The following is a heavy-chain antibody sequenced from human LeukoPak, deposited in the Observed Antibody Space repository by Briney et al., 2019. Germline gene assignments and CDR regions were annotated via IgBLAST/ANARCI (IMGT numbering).Heavy chain of an antibody. CDR3: ARDVGDYYGSGKYFDY. J-gene: IGHJ4*02. D-gene: IGHD3-10*01. CDR1: GFTFSSYS. Sequence: GGSLRLSCAASGFTFSSYSMNWVRQAPGKGLEWVSSISSSSSYIYYADSVKGRFTISRDNAKNSLYLQMNSLRAEDTAVYYCARDVGDYYGSGKYFDYWGQGTLVTVSS. CDR2: ISSSSSYI. V-gene: IGHV3-21*01.